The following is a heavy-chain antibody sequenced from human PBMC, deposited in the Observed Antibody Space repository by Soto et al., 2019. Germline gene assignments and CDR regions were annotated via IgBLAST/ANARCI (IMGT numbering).Heavy chain of an antibody. Sequence: GXSLRLACAASGFTLSSYWLSWFRQAPVKGLEWVANIKQDGSEKYYVDSVKGRFTISRDNAKNSLYLQMNSLRAEDTAVYYCATFSGLSRHDYWGQGTLVTVSS. V-gene: IGHV3-7*01. J-gene: IGHJ4*02. D-gene: IGHD3-10*01. CDR1: GFTLSSYW. CDR3: ATFSGLSRHDY. CDR2: IKQDGSEK.